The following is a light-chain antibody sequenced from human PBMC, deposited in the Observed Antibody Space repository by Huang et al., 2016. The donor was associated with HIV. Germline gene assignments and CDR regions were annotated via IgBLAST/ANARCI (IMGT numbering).Light chain of an antibody. CDR1: QSVNSY. Sequence: ETVLTQSPATLSLSPGERATLSCRASQSVNSYLAWYQQKPGQTPRLLIYDASNRATGIPARFSGSGPGTDFTLTISSLEPEDFAVYYCQQRKYWPPITFGQGTRLEIK. J-gene: IGKJ5*01. CDR3: QQRKYWPPIT. V-gene: IGKV3-11*01. CDR2: DAS.